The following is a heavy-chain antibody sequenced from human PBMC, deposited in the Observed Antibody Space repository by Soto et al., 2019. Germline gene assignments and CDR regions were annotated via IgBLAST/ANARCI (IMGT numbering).Heavy chain of an antibody. D-gene: IGHD3-9*01. V-gene: IGHV1-18*01. Sequence: GASVKLSCKASGYTFTSYGISWVRQAPGQGLEWMGWISAYNGNTNYAQKLQGRVTMTTDTSTSTAYMELRSLRSDDTAVYYCARDSKYYDIFPNWFDPWGQGTLVTVSS. CDR1: GYTFTSYG. CDR3: ARDSKYYDIFPNWFDP. J-gene: IGHJ5*02. CDR2: ISAYNGNT.